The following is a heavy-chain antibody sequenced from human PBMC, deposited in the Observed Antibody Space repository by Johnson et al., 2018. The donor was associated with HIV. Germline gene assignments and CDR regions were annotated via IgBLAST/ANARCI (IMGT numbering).Heavy chain of an antibody. CDR1: GFTFTNYA. J-gene: IGHJ3*02. CDR3: AKEKDSGYVCRAFDI. CDR2: ISDNGGSA. Sequence: VQLVESGGGVVQPGRSLRLSCAVSGFTFTNYAMSWVRQAPGKGLEWVSTISDNGGSAYYTDSVKGRFTISRDKSKNTVYLEMNSLRAEDTAIYHCAKEKDSGYVCRAFDIWGQGTMVTVSS. V-gene: IGHV3-23*04. D-gene: IGHD5-12*01.